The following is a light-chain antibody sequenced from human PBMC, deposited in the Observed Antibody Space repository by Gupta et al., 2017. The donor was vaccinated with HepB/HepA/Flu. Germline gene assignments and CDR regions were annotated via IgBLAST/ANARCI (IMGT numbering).Light chain of an antibody. CDR3: CSYAGSSTPYV. Sequence: QSALTQPASVSGSPGQSITLSFTGTSSDVGSYNLVSWYQQHPGKAPKLMIYEVSKRPSGVSNRFSGSKSGNTASLTISGLQAEDEADYYCCSYAGSSTPYVFGTGTKVTVL. J-gene: IGLJ1*01. CDR2: EVS. CDR1: SSDVGSYNL. V-gene: IGLV2-23*02.